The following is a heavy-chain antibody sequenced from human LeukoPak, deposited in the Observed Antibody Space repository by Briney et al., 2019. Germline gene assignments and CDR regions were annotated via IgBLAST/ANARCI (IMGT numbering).Heavy chain of an antibody. CDR1: GFSISNYW. CDR2: ISGSGDIT. D-gene: IGHD3-16*01. J-gene: IGHJ4*02. CDR3: AKVTGGDMITYGGVDY. V-gene: IGHV3-23*01. Sequence: GGSLRLSCIASGFSISNYWMNWVRQAPGKGLEWVSAISGSGDITYYADSVKGRFTISRDNSKNTLFLQMDSLRVEDTAVHYCAKVTGGDMITYGGVDYWGQGTLVTVSS.